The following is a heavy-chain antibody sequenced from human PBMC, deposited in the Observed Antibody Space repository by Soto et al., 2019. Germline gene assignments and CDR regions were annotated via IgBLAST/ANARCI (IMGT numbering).Heavy chain of an antibody. CDR3: AAPDSRRWSDYYYYGMDV. V-gene: IGHV3-53*02. D-gene: IGHD6-13*01. CDR2: IYSGGST. CDR1: GFTVSSNY. Sequence: EVQLVETGGGLIQPGGSLRLSCAASGFTVSSNYMSWVRQAPGKGLEWVSVIYSGGSTYYADSVKGRFTISRDNSKNTLYLQMNRLRGEDTAVYYRAAPDSRRWSDYYYYGMDVWGQGTTVTVSS. J-gene: IGHJ6*02.